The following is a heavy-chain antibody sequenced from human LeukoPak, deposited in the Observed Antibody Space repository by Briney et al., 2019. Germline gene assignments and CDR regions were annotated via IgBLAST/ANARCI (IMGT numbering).Heavy chain of an antibody. CDR2: INGDGSST. D-gene: IGHD3-10*01. CDR1: GFTFSTYW. Sequence: GGSLRLSCAASGFTFSTYWMHWVRQAPGKGLVWVSRINGDGSSTSYADSVKGRFTISRDNAKNTLYLQMNSLRAEDTAVYYCGQSSPVLLWSWGQGTLVTASS. J-gene: IGHJ5*02. V-gene: IGHV3-74*01. CDR3: GQSSPVLLWS.